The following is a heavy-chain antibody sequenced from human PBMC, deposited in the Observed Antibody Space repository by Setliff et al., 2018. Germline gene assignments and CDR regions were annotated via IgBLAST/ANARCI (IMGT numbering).Heavy chain of an antibody. CDR1: GYTFTDYA. J-gene: IGHJ6*03. CDR2: INPGNGNT. CDR3: ARDKGYDSSGYYFYYYYYTDV. Sequence: VKVSCKASGYTFTDYAMHWVRQAPGQRLGWMGWINPGNGNTKYSQKFQGRVTITRDTSASTAYMELSSLRSEDTAVYYCARDKGYDSSGYYFYYYYYTDVWGKGTTVTVSS. D-gene: IGHD3-22*01. V-gene: IGHV1-3*01.